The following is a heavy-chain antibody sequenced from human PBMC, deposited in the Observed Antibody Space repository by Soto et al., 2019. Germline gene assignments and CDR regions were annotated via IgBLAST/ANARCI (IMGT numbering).Heavy chain of an antibody. J-gene: IGHJ5*02. V-gene: IGHV3-23*01. Sequence: EVQLLESGGGLVQPGGSLRLSCEASGFTFSSYAMSWVRKAPGKGLEWVSAISGSGGSTYYADSVKGRFTISRDNSKNTLYLQMNSLRAEDTAVYYCAKLDIVVVVAGFDPWGQGTLVTVSS. D-gene: IGHD2-15*01. CDR1: GFTFSSYA. CDR3: AKLDIVVVVAGFDP. CDR2: ISGSGGST.